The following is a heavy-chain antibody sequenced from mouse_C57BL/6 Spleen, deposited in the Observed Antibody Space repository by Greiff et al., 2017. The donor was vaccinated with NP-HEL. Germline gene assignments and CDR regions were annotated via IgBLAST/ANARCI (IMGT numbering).Heavy chain of an antibody. CDR3: ARGAIDY. CDR1: GYTFTSYG. CDR2: IYPRSGNT. V-gene: IGHV1-81*01. Sequence: VQRVQSGAELARPGASVKLSCKASGYTFTSYGISWVKQRTGQGLEWIGEIYPRSGNTYYNEKFKGKATLTADKSSSTAYMVLRSLTSEYSAVYGCARGAIDYWGQGTSVTVSS. J-gene: IGHJ4*01.